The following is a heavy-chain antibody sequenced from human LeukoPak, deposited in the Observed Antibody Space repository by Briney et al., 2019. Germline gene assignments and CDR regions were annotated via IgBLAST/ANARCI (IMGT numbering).Heavy chain of an antibody. D-gene: IGHD6-6*01. CDR3: AKVFIIAANHDAFDM. Sequence: GGSLRLSCAASGFTFSGNWMHWVRQAPGKGLVWVSHISTDARTITYADFVKGRFTISRDNAKNTLYLQMNSLRAEDTAVYYCAKVFIIAANHDAFDMWGQGTMVTVSS. V-gene: IGHV3-74*01. CDR1: GFTFSGNW. CDR2: ISTDARTI. J-gene: IGHJ3*02.